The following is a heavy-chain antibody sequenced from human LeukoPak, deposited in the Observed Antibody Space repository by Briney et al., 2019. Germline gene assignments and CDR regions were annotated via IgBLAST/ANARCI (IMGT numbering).Heavy chain of an antibody. Sequence: GGSLRLSCAASGFTFSNLWMSWVRQAPGKGLKWVANIKQDGSEKYYVDSEKGRFTISRDNAQNSLYLQMNSLRAEDTAIYYCARGTIARLGPFDCWGQGTLVIVSS. V-gene: IGHV3-7*03. J-gene: IGHJ4*02. CDR1: GFTFSNLW. CDR2: IKQDGSEK. CDR3: ARGTIARLGPFDC. D-gene: IGHD6-6*01.